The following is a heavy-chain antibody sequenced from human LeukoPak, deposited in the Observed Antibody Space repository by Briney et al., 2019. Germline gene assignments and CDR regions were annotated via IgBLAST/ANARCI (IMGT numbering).Heavy chain of an antibody. CDR1: GGSISSYY. CDR2: IYYSGST. V-gene: IGHV4-59*08. J-gene: IGHJ6*02. CDR3: ARHLYDFWSGFGTDV. D-gene: IGHD3-3*01. Sequence: PSETLSLTCTVSGGSISSYYWSWIRQPPGKGLEWIGYIYYSGSTNYNPSLKSRVTISVDTSKNQFSLKLSSVTAADTAVYYCARHLYDFWSGFGTDVWGQGTTVTVSS.